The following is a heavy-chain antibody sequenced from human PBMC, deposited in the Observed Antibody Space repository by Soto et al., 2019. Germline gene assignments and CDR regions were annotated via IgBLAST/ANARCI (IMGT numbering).Heavy chain of an antibody. J-gene: IGHJ4*02. V-gene: IGHV1-69*13. CDR2: IIPIFGTA. D-gene: IGHD5-18*01. Sequence: ASVKFSCKASGGTFSSYAISWVRQAPGQGLEWMGGIIPIFGTANYAQKFQGRVTITADESTSTAYMELSSLRSEDTAVYYCARDLSGYSYGQLDYWGQGTLVTVSS. CDR3: ARDLSGYSYGQLDY. CDR1: GGTFSSYA.